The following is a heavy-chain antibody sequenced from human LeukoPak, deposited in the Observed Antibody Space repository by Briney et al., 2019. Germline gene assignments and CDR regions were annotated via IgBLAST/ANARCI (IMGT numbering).Heavy chain of an antibody. Sequence: GGSLRLSCTASGFTFNNYWMSWVRQAPGKGLEWVSSISSSSSYIYYADSVKGRFTISRDNAKNSLYLQMSSLRAEDTAVYYCARVIAVAGLVDYWGQGTLVTVSS. J-gene: IGHJ4*02. CDR3: ARVIAVAGLVDY. CDR1: GFTFNNYW. D-gene: IGHD6-19*01. CDR2: ISSSSSYI. V-gene: IGHV3-21*01.